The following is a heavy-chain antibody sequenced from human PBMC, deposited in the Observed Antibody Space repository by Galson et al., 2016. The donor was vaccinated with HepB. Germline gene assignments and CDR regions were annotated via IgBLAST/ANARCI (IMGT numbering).Heavy chain of an antibody. CDR2: IRGDGVVS. CDR3: SREMTGSYFD. J-gene: IGHJ4*02. CDR1: GFTFNAHW. V-gene: IGHV3-7*01. D-gene: IGHD3-10*01. Sequence: SLRLSCAASGFTFNAHWMNWVRQAPGKGLEWVANIRGDGVVSYYAESVRGRFTIYGDNAKNSLYLQMNGLRVDETAVYYCSREMTGSYFDWGQGTLVTVSS.